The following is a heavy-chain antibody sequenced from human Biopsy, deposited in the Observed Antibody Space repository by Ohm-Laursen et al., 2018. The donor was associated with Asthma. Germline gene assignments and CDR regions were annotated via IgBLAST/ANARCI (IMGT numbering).Heavy chain of an antibody. D-gene: IGHD6-13*01. J-gene: IGHJ6*02. CDR2: MSFDPLNK. V-gene: IGHV3-30*03. CDR3: ARVPVAAAGPYYYGMDV. CDR1: GFTLSSYV. Sequence: SLRLSCSASGFTLSSYVMHWARQAPGKGLDWVALMSFDPLNKQYADWVRGRFTVSRDSSKNTLYLQMNSLRADDTAVYYCARVPVAAAGPYYYGMDVWGQGTTVTVSS.